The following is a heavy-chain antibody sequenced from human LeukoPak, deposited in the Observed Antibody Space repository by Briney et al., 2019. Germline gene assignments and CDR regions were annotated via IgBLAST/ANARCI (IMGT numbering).Heavy chain of an antibody. J-gene: IGHJ4*02. V-gene: IGHV3-21*01. Sequence: PGGSLRLSCAASGFTLSSYSMNWVRQAPGKGLEWVSSISASSAYIYYTDSVKGRFTISRDNAKNSLYLQMDSLRAEDTAVYYCAKGYRFGYGYWGQGTLVTVSS. D-gene: IGHD5-12*01. CDR2: ISASSAYI. CDR1: GFTLSSYS. CDR3: AKGYRFGYGY.